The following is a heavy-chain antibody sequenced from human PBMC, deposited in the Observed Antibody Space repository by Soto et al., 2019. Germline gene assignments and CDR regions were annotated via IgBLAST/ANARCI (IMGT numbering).Heavy chain of an antibody. CDR3: ARDVFYSSSYKWFDP. V-gene: IGHV3-7*01. CDR1: GFTFSSYS. D-gene: IGHD6-6*01. J-gene: IGHJ5*02. Sequence: PGGSLRLSCAASGFTFSSYSMSWVRQAPGKGLEWVANIKQDGSEKYYVDSVKGRFTISRDNAKNSLYLQMNSLRAEDTAVYYCARDVFYSSSYKWFDPWGQGTLVTVSS. CDR2: IKQDGSEK.